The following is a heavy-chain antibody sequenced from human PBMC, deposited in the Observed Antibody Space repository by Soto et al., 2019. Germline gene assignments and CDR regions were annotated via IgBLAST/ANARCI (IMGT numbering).Heavy chain of an antibody. D-gene: IGHD2-2*01. J-gene: IGHJ5*02. Sequence: ASETLSLTCVVYGGSFSGYYWSWIRQSPGKGLEWIGGINHRGSTNYNPSLESRVTTSVDTSKNQFSLKLPSVTAADTAMYYCARDGFCTSTTCRVGNWFDPWGQGTLVTVSS. CDR1: GGSFSGYY. CDR3: ARDGFCTSTTCRVGNWFDP. V-gene: IGHV4-34*01. CDR2: INHRGST.